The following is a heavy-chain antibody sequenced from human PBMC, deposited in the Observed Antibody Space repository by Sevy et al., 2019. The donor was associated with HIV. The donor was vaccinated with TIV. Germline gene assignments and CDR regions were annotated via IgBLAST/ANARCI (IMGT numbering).Heavy chain of an antibody. CDR2: MRFDGTIK. Sequence: GGSLRLSCAASGFTFSTYGMHWVRQAPGRGLEWVAFMRFDGTIKYHTDSVKGRFTISRDNSKNTLYLQMNSLKTEDTAVYFCAKVLHIVVVPAAIDYYYGIDVWGQGTTVTISS. CDR3: AKVLHIVVVPAAIDYYYGIDV. D-gene: IGHD2-2*01. CDR1: GFTFSTYG. V-gene: IGHV3-30*02. J-gene: IGHJ6*02.